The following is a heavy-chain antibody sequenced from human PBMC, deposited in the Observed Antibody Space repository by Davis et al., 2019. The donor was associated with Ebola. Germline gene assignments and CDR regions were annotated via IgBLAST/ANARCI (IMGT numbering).Heavy chain of an antibody. V-gene: IGHV1-3*01. D-gene: IGHD2-15*01. CDR2: INAANGNA. CDR3: AKSHGYCSGGNCYGYYYYGMDV. Sequence: ASVKVSCKASGYTFTDHFMHWVRQAPGQRLELMGWINAANGNAKYSQKFQGRVTITTDTSASTTYMELSSLRAEDTAVYYCAKSHGYCSGGNCYGYYYYGMDVWGQGTTVTVSS. J-gene: IGHJ6*02. CDR1: GYTFTDHF.